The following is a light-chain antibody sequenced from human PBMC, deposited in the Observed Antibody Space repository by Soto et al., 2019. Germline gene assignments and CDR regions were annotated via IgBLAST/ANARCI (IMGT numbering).Light chain of an antibody. J-gene: IGLJ3*02. Sequence: QSVLTQSPSVSGAPGQRVTISCTVSSSNIGAGYAVHWYQKLPGTAPKLLIYGNSNRPSGVPDRFSGSKSGTSASLAITGLQAEDEAGYYCQSYDSSLSASVFGGGTKLTVL. V-gene: IGLV1-40*01. CDR2: GNS. CDR3: QSYDSSLSASV. CDR1: SSNIGAGYA.